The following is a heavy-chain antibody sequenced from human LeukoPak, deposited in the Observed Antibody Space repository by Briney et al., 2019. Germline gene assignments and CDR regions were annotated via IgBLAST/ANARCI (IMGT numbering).Heavy chain of an antibody. CDR2: IYYSGST. Sequence: SETLSLTCTVSGGSISSGSYYWGWIRQPPGKGLEWIGSIYYSGSTYYNPSLKSRVTISVDTSKNQFSLKLSSVTAADTAVYYCARDSLTYYYDSSGYLDAFDIWGQGTMVTVSS. J-gene: IGHJ3*02. CDR1: GGSISSGSYY. CDR3: ARDSLTYYYDSSGYLDAFDI. V-gene: IGHV4-39*07. D-gene: IGHD3-22*01.